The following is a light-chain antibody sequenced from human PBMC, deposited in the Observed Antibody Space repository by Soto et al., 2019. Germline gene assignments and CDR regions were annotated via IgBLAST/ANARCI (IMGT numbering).Light chain of an antibody. V-gene: IGLV6-57*02. CDR2: EDN. J-gene: IGLJ3*02. CDR1: GGTVASNY. CDR3: QFFKNHPPGV. Sequence: NFMLTQPHSVSESLGKTVIISCTGSGGTVASNYVQWYQHRPGSAPTAVMYEDNRRPSGVPDRFSGSIDSSSNSASLTISALKTEGGAGYSFQFFKNHPPGVFGGGTK.